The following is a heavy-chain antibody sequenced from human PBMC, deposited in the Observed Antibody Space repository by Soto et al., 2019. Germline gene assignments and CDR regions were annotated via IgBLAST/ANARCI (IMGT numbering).Heavy chain of an antibody. J-gene: IGHJ2*01. Sequence: EVQLLESGGGLVQPGGSLRLSCAASGFTFTSYAVNWVRQAPGKGLEWVSVISGSGGSTYYADSVKGRFTISRDNSKNTLYLQMNSLRAEDTAVYYCAKRTTGWYFDLWGRGTLVTVSS. CDR1: GFTFTSYA. CDR2: ISGSGGST. V-gene: IGHV3-23*01. CDR3: AKRTTGWYFDL.